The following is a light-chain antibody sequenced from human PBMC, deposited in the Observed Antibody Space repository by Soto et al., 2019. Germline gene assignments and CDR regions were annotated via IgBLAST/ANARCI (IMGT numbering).Light chain of an antibody. CDR3: SSYTSSSTLI. J-gene: IGLJ2*01. V-gene: IGLV2-14*01. CDR2: DVS. Sequence: QSVLTQPASVSGSPGHSITISCTGTSSDVGGYKYVSWYQQHPGKAPKVMIYDVSNRPSGVSNRFSGSKSGNTASLTISGLQAEDEADYYCSSYTSSSTLIFGGGTQLTVL. CDR1: SSDVGGYKY.